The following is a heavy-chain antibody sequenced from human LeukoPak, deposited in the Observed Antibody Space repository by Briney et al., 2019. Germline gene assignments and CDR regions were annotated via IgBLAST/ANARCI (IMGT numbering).Heavy chain of an antibody. J-gene: IGHJ4*02. Sequence: GGSLRLSCAASGFTFSNYGMHWVRQAPGKGLEWVALIWFDGRNKFHADSVKGRFTISRDNSKNTLFLQMNSLRAEDTAVYYCARGDVVPDHLSFDYWGQGTLVTVSS. CDR1: GFTFSNYG. V-gene: IGHV3-33*01. D-gene: IGHD2-2*01. CDR3: ARGDVVPDHLSFDY. CDR2: IWFDGRNK.